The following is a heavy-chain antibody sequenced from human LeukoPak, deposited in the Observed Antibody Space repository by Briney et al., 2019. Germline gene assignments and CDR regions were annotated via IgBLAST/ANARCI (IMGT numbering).Heavy chain of an antibody. D-gene: IGHD1-20*01. V-gene: IGHV3-21*01. CDR3: ARGLTGIGSGCMDV. Sequence: PGGSLRLSCAASGFTFSSYSMNWVRQAPGKGLEWVSSISSSSSYIYYADSVKGRFAISRDNAKNSLYLQMNSLRAEDTAVYYCARGLTGIGSGCMDVWGKGTTVTVSS. J-gene: IGHJ6*03. CDR2: ISSSSSYI. CDR1: GFTFSSYS.